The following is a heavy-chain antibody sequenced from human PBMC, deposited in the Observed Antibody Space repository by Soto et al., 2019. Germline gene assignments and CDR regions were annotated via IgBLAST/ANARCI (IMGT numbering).Heavy chain of an antibody. Sequence: GESLKISCKGSGYSFTSYWISWVRQMPGKGLEWMGRIDPSDSYTNYSPSFQGHVTISADKSISTAYLQWSSLKASDTAMYYCARASLDILTGYYKGDWFDPWGQGTLVTVPQ. CDR2: IDPSDSYT. J-gene: IGHJ5*02. CDR1: GYSFTSYW. V-gene: IGHV5-10-1*01. D-gene: IGHD3-9*01. CDR3: ARASLDILTGYYKGDWFDP.